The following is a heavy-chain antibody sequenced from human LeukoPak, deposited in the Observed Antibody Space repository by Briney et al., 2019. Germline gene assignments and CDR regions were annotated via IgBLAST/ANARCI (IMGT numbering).Heavy chain of an antibody. CDR2: IYYSGST. CDR3: VGFWSQLLLYYYYYMDV. CDR1: GGSISSSSYY. J-gene: IGHJ6*03. V-gene: IGHV4-39*07. Sequence: SETLSLTCTVSGGSISSSSYYWGWIRQPPGKGLEWIGSIYYSGSTYYNPSLKSRVTISVDTSKNQFSLKLSSVTAADTAVYYCVGFWSQLLLYYYYYMDVWGKGTTVTVSS. D-gene: IGHD3-3*01.